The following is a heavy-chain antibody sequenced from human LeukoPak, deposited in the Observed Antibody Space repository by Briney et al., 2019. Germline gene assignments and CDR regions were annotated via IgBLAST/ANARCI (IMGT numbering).Heavy chain of an antibody. CDR3: ASFSRGYSYGLDY. J-gene: IGHJ4*02. Sequence: PSETLSLTCTVSGGSISSYYWSWIRQPPGKGLEWIGYIYYSGSTNYNPSLKSRVTISVDTSKNQFSLKLSSVTAADTAVYYCASFSRGYSYGLDYWGQGTLVTVSS. CDR1: GGSISSYY. D-gene: IGHD5-18*01. V-gene: IGHV4-59*08. CDR2: IYYSGST.